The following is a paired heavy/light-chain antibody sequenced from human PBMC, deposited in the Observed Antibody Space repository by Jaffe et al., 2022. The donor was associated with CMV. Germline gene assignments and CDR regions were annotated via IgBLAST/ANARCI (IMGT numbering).Light chain of an antibody. CDR1: QSVRSN. CDR2: GAS. V-gene: IGKV3-15*01. CDR3: QQYNKWPIT. Sequence: EIVMTQSPDTLSVSPGERATLSCRASQSVRSNLGWYQQKPGQAPRLLIHGASTGAAGVPARFSGSGSGTEFTLTISSLQPEDFAVYYCQQYNKWPITFGQGTRLEIK. J-gene: IGKJ5*01.
Heavy chain of an antibody. CDR3: ASTLFDFSTNYYTFYFAN. CDR2: ITAST. D-gene: IGHD3-3*01. V-gene: IGHV3-23*01. J-gene: IGHJ4*02. CDR1: GFTFSNSA. Sequence: VQLLESGGGLVQPGGSLRLSCAASGFTFSNSAMSWVRQAPGKGLEWVSTITASTYYADSVKGRFTISRDNSKSTLFLQMNTLRPEDSAVYYCASTLFDFSTNYYTFYFANWGQGTLVTVSS.